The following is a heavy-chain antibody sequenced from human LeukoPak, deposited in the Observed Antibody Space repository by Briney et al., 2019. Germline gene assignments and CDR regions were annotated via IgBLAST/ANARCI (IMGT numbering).Heavy chain of an antibody. CDR1: GGSISSYY. CDR2: IYHSGST. Sequence: SETLSLTCTVSGGSISSYYWSWIRQPPGKGLEWIGYIYHSGSTNYNPSLKSRATISEDTSKNQFSLKLSSVTAADTAVYYCARDLGLWFGELAPWGQGTLVTVSS. V-gene: IGHV4-59*01. D-gene: IGHD3-10*01. J-gene: IGHJ5*02. CDR3: ARDLGLWFGELAP.